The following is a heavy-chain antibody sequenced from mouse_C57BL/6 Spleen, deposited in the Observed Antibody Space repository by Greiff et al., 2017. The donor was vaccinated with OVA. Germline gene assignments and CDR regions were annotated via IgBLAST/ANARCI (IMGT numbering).Heavy chain of an antibody. V-gene: IGHV1-15*01. Sequence: LVESGAELVRPGASVTLSCKASGYTFTDYEMHWVKQTPVHGLEWIGAIDPETGGTAYNQKFKGKAILTADKSSSTAYMELRSLTSEDSAVYYCTRKAGYWGQGTTLTVSS. CDR2: IDPETGGT. CDR3: TRKAGY. CDR1: GYTFTDYE. J-gene: IGHJ2*01.